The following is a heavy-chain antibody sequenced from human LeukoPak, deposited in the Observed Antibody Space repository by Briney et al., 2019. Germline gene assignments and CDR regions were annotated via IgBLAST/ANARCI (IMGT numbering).Heavy chain of an antibody. CDR3: ARDRGYYYGSGSYEDY. V-gene: IGHV3-7*04. J-gene: IGHJ4*02. CDR1: GFTFSRYW. Sequence: PGGSLGLSCAASGFTFSRYWMSWVRQAPGKGLEWVANIKQDGSEKYYVDSVKGRFTTSRDNAKNSLYLQMNSLRGEDTAVYYCARDRGYYYGSGSYEDYWGQGTLVTVYS. D-gene: IGHD3-10*01. CDR2: IKQDGSEK.